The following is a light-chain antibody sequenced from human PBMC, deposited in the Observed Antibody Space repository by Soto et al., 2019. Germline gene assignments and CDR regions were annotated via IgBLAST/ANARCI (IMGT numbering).Light chain of an antibody. J-gene: IGLJ3*02. V-gene: IGLV1-40*01. CDR1: SSNIGAGYP. Sequence: QSVLTQPPSVSGAPGQRVTISCTGSSSNIGAGYPVHWYQQLPGTAPKLLVAGNRPSGVPDRFSVSKSGTSASLAISGLQSEDEADYYCAAWDDSLNGPWVFGGGTKLTVL. CDR3: AAWDDSLNGPWV. CDR2: G.